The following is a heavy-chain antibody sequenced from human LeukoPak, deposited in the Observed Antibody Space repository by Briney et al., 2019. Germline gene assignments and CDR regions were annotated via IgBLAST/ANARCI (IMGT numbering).Heavy chain of an antibody. D-gene: IGHD3-10*01. V-gene: IGHV3-53*01. J-gene: IGHJ4*02. CDR1: GFTVSSNY. CDR2: IYRGGST. Sequence: PGGSLRLSCAASGFTVSSNYVSWVRQAPGKGLEWVSVIYRGGSTYYADSVKGRFTISRDNSKNTLYLQMNSLRAEDTAVYYCARDTTNYGFDYWGQGTLVTVSS. CDR3: ARDTTNYGFDY.